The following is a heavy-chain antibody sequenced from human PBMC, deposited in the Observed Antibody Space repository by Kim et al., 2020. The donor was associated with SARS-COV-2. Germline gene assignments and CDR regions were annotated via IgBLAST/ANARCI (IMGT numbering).Heavy chain of an antibody. D-gene: IGHD3-9*01. CDR3: ASWDLTGYYRDFDY. CDR1: GFTFSSYS. V-gene: IGHV3-21*01. CDR2: ISSSSSYI. Sequence: GGSLRLSCAASGFTFSSYSMNWVRQAPGKGLEWVSSISSSSSYIYYADSVKGRFTISRDNAKNSLYLQMNSLRAEDTAVYYCASWDLTGYYRDFDYWGQGTLVTVSS. J-gene: IGHJ4*02.